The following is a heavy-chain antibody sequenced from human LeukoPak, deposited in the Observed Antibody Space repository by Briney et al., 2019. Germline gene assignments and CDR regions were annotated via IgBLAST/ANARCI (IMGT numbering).Heavy chain of an antibody. J-gene: IGHJ4*02. CDR1: GFTFSTYA. Sequence: GGSLRLSCVASGFTFSTYAMSWVRQAPGQGLEWVSVISGSGVTTYYADSVKGRFSVSRANSKNTLWLQMSSLRAEDTAVYFCTKSPFSGSYRFEDWGQGTLVTVSS. D-gene: IGHD1-26*01. CDR2: ISGSGVTT. CDR3: TKSPFSGSYRFED. V-gene: IGHV3-23*01.